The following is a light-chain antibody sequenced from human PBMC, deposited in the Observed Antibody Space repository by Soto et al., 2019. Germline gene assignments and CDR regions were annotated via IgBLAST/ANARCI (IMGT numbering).Light chain of an antibody. Sequence: EIQMTQSPSTLSASVGDRVTITCRASQSISTHLAWYQQKPGKAPEVLIYDASTLESGVPSRFSGSGSGTKFTLTISSLQPDDFATYYCQQYSSNLYTCGQGTKLEIK. CDR3: QQYSSNLYT. CDR2: DAS. V-gene: IGKV1-5*01. J-gene: IGKJ2*01. CDR1: QSISTH.